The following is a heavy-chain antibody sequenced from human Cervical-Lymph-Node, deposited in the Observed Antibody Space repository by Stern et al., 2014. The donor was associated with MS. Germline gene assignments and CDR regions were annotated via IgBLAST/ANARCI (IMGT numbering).Heavy chain of an antibody. CDR1: GYTLTSHG. V-gene: IGHV1-18*04. Sequence: QMQLVQSGAEVKKPGASVKVSCKASGYTLTSHGIAWVRQAPGQGLEWMGWIHNGNTDYAQNLQGRVTMTTDTSTSTAYMELRSLTSDDTAIYYCARNYQGLGYWGQGTLVTVSS. J-gene: IGHJ4*02. CDR2: IHNGNT. D-gene: IGHD3-16*01. CDR3: ARNYQGLGY.